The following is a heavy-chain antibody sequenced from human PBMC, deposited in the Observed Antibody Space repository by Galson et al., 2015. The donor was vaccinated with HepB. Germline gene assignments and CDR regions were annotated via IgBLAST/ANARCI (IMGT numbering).Heavy chain of an antibody. D-gene: IGHD6-19*01. J-gene: IGHJ6*02. Sequence: SVKVSCKASGGTFTSYTISWVRQAPGQGLEWMGRIIPILGIANYAQKFQGRVTITADKSTSTAYMELSSLRSEDTAVYYCAESPRIAVAGDYYYYGMDVWGQGTTVTVSS. V-gene: IGHV1-69*02. CDR1: GGTFTSYT. CDR3: AESPRIAVAGDYYYYGMDV. CDR2: IIPILGIA.